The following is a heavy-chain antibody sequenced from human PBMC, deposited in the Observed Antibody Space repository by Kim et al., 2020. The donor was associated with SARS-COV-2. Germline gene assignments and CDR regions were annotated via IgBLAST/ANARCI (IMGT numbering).Heavy chain of an antibody. CDR2: T. V-gene: IGHV4-59*09. Sequence: TNYNPSLKSRVTISVDTSKNQFSLKLSSVTAADTAVYYCASGISDDAFDIWGQGTMVTVSS. CDR3: ASGISDDAFDI. J-gene: IGHJ3*02.